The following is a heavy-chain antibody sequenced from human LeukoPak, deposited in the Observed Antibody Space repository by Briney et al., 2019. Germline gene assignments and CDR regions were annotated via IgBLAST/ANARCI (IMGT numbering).Heavy chain of an antibody. D-gene: IGHD4-23*01. J-gene: IGHJ2*01. CDR1: GGSFSGYY. Sequence: SETLSLTCAVYGGSFSGYYWSWIRQPPGKGLEWIGEINHSGSTNYNPSLKSRVTISVDTSKNQFSLKLSSVTAADTAVYYCARLHPISPVVAPRHWYFDLWGRGTLVTVSS. CDR3: ARLHPISPVVAPRHWYFDL. V-gene: IGHV4-34*01. CDR2: INHSGST.